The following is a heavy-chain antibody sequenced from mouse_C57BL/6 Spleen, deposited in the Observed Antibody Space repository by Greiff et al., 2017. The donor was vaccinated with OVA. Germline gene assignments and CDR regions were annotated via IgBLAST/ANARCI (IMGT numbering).Heavy chain of an antibody. J-gene: IGHJ1*03. V-gene: IGHV1-55*01. CDR1: GYTFTSYR. Sequence: VQLQQPGAELVKPGASVKMSCKASGYTFTSYRITWVKQRPGQGLEWIGDIYPGSGSTNYNEKFKSKATLTVDTSSSTAYMQLSSLTSEDSAVYYCARDYGSSYWYFDVWGTGTTVTVSS. D-gene: IGHD1-1*01. CDR3: ARDYGSSYWYFDV. CDR2: IYPGSGST.